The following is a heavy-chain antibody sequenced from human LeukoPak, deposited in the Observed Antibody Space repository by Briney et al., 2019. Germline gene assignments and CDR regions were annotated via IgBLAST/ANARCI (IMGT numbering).Heavy chain of an antibody. V-gene: IGHV1-18*01. CDR1: GFTFTSYD. D-gene: IGHD1-7*01. CDR2: ISAYNGNT. Sequence: GGSLRLSCAASGFTFTSYDISWVRQAPGQGLEWMGWISAYNGNTNYAQKLQGRVTMTTDTSTSTAYMELRSLRSDDTAVYYCARDRGELLHAFDIWGQGTMVTVSS. J-gene: IGHJ3*02. CDR3: ARDRGELLHAFDI.